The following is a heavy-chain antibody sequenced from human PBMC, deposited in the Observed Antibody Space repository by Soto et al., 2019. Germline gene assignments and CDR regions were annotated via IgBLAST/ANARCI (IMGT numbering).Heavy chain of an antibody. D-gene: IGHD1-1*01. V-gene: IGHV4-61*01. CDR1: GGSVSSGSYY. CDR2: IYYSGSA. CDR3: ARLNWNDDTDNRFDP. Sequence: SETLSLTCTVSGGSVSSGSYYWSWIRQPPGKGLEWIGYIYYSGSANYNPSLKSRVTISVDTSKNQFSLKLSSVTAADTAVYYCARLNWNDDTDNRFDPWGQGTLVTVSS. J-gene: IGHJ5*02.